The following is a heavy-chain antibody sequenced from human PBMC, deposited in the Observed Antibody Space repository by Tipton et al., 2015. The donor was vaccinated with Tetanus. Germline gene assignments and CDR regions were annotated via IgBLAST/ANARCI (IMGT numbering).Heavy chain of an antibody. CDR3: ARAGMVTDDRSKFDS. J-gene: IGHJ4*02. D-gene: IGHD2-21*02. Sequence: TLSLTCTISGGSISGHYWNWIRQPAGKGLEWIGRMYFSGSIRYNPSLKSRVTMSADTSKNHFSLKLTSMTAADRAVYYCARAGMVTDDRSKFDSWGQGVLVSVSS. CDR1: GGSISGHY. V-gene: IGHV4-4*07. CDR2: MYFSGSI.